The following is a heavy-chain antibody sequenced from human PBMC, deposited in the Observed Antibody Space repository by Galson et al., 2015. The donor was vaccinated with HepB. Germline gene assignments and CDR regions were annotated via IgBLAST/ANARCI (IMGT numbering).Heavy chain of an antibody. CDR2: ITGGGSYT. D-gene: IGHD4-17*01. V-gene: IGHV3-23*01. Sequence: SLSLSCAASGFTFSNHALSRVRPAPGKGLERVSAITGGGSYTYYADSVKGRFTISRDNSKSTLYLQMNSLGAEDTAVYYCAKVETTVPLRNWGQGTLVTVSS. CDR1: GFTFSNHA. CDR3: AKVETTVPLRN. J-gene: IGHJ4*02.